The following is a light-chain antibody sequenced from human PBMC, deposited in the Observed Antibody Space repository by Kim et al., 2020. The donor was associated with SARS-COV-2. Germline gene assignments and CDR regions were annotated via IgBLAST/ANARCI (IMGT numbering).Light chain of an antibody. J-gene: IGKJ2*01. CDR1: QSVSSN. V-gene: IGKV3-15*01. CDR3: QQYNNWPYT. Sequence: VSPGERATLSCRASQSVSSNLAWYQQKPGQAPRLLIYGASTRATGFPARFSGSGSGTEFTLTISSLQSEDFAVYYCQQYNNWPYTFGQGTKVDIK. CDR2: GAS.